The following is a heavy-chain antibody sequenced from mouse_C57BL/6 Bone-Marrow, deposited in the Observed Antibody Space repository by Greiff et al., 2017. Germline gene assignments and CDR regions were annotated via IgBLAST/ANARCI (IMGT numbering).Heavy chain of an antibody. V-gene: IGHV1-69*01. J-gene: IGHJ4*01. CDR2: IDPSDSYT. CDR1: GYTFTSYW. CDR3: ARESGTYYAMDY. D-gene: IGHD4-1*01. Sequence: QVQLQQPGAELVMPGASVKLSCKASGYTFTSYWMHWVKQRPGQGLEWIGEIDPSDSYTNYNQKFKGKATLTVDTSSSTAYMQLSSLTSEDSAVYYGARESGTYYAMDYWGQGTSVTVSS.